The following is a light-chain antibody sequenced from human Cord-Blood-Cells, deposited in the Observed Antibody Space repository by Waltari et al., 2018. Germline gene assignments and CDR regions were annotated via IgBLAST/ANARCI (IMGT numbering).Light chain of an antibody. CDR3: NSRDSSGNHQV. Sequence: SPELPHDSAVSVAFGQTARITCHGDCLGSYYAFWYQQKPGQAPVLVIYGKNNRPSGIPDRFSGSSSGNTASLTITGAQAEDEADYYCNSRDSSGNHQVFGGGTKLTVL. CDR2: GKN. CDR1: CLGSYY. V-gene: IGLV3-19*01. J-gene: IGLJ3*02.